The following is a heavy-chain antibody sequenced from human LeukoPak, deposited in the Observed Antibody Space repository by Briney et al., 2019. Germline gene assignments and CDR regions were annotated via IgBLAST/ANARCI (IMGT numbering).Heavy chain of an antibody. CDR3: ARGQGRLRPFDL. CDR1: GYTFTTYD. J-gene: IGHJ4*02. CDR2: MNPDSGNT. Sequence: ASVKVSCKASGYTFTTYDINWVRQAPGQGLGWMGWMNPDSGNTGYAQKFQGRVTMTSDTSIGTACMELKSLKFEDTAIYFCARGQGRLRPFDLWGQGTLVTVSS. D-gene: IGHD5-12*01. V-gene: IGHV1-8*01.